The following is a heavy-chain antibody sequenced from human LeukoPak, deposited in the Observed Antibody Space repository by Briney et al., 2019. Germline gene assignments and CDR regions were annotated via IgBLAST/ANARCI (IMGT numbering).Heavy chain of an antibody. CDR1: GGSVSSGSYY. D-gene: IGHD3-9*01. CDR2: IYHTGST. CDR3: TRDVRTINVLTGYYRPYYFDY. V-gene: IGHV4-61*01. J-gene: IGHJ4*02. Sequence: SETLSLTCTVSGGSVSSGSYYWSWIRQPPGKGLEWIGRIYHTGSTNYNPSLKSRVTISLDTSKNQFSLKLTSVSAADTAVYYCTRDVRTINVLTGYYRPYYFDYWGQGTLVTVSS.